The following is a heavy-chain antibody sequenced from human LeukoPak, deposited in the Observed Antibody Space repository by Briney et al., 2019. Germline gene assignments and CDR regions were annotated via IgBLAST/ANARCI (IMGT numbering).Heavy chain of an antibody. CDR2: ISGSGGST. D-gene: IGHD2-2*01. CDR1: GFTFSSYA. J-gene: IGHJ5*02. Sequence: GGSLRLSCAASGFTFSSYAMSWVRQAPGKGLEWVSAISGSGGSTYYADSVKGRFTISRDNSKNTLYLQMNSLRAEDTAVYYCAEFDWGVVPAGASGWFDPWGQGTLVTVSS. V-gene: IGHV3-23*01. CDR3: AEFDWGVVPAGASGWFDP.